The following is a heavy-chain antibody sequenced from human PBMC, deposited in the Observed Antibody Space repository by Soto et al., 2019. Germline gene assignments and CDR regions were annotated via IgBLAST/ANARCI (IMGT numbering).Heavy chain of an antibody. V-gene: IGHV1-18*01. CDR2: ISAYHGNT. D-gene: IGHD3-10*01. Sequence: QVQLVQSGAEVKKPGASVKVSCKASGYSFTSYGISWVRQAPVQGLEWMGWISAYHGNTNYAQKLQGIVIMPTDTSTSTAYMELMSLRSDDTAVYYCASDNGFGESDVWGQGTTGTVSS. CDR3: ASDNGFGESDV. J-gene: IGHJ6*02. CDR1: GYSFTSYG.